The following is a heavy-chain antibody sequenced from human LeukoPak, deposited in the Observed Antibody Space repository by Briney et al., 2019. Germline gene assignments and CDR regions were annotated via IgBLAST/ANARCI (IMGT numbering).Heavy chain of an antibody. CDR3: ARDRLEYLDY. Sequence: SQTLSLTCTVSGGSISSGGYYWSWIRQHPGKGLEWIGYIYYSGSTCYNPSLKSRVTISVDTSKNQFSLKLSSVTAADTAVYYCARDRLEYLDYWGQGTLVTVSS. D-gene: IGHD1-1*01. V-gene: IGHV4-31*03. J-gene: IGHJ4*02. CDR1: GGSISSGGYY. CDR2: IYYSGST.